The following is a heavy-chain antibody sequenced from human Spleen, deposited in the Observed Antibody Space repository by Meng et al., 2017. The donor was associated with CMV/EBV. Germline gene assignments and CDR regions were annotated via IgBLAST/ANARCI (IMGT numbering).Heavy chain of an antibody. CDR1: GFTFDDYG. CDR3: ARAQRISSSLYYFDY. V-gene: IGHV3-20*01. D-gene: IGHD6-13*01. CDR2: INWNGGST. Sequence: GESLKISCAASGFTFDDYGMSWVRQATGKGLEWVSGINWNGGSTGYADSVKGRFTISRDNAKNSLYLQMNSLRAEDTALYHCARAQRISSSLYYFDYWGQGTLVTVSS. J-gene: IGHJ4*02.